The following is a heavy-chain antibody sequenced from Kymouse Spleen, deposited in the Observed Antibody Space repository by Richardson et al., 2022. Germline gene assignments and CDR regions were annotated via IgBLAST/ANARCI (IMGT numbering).Heavy chain of an antibody. CDR2: ISWNSGSI. CDR1: GFTFDDYA. CDR3: AKAYYGSGSSLYYYYGMDV. J-gene: IGHJ6*02. Sequence: EVQLVESGGGLVQPGRSLRLSCAASGFTFDDYAMHWVRQAPGKGLEWVSGISWNSGSIGYADSVKGRFTISRDNAKNSLYLQMNSLRAEDTALYYCAKAYYGSGSSLYYYYGMDVWGQGTTVTVSS. V-gene: IGHV3-9*01. D-gene: IGHD3-10*01.